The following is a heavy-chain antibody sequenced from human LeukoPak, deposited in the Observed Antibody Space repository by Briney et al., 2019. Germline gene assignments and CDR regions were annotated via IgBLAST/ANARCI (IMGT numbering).Heavy chain of an antibody. CDR2: INPSGGST. Sequence: APVKVSCKASGYTFTSYYMHWVRQAPGQGLEWLGIINPSGGSTSYAQKFQGRVTMTRDTSTSTVYMELSSLRSEDTAVYYCASTGGDFWSGYYFDYWGQGTLVTVSS. CDR1: GYTFTSYY. D-gene: IGHD3-3*01. J-gene: IGHJ4*02. CDR3: ASTGGDFWSGYYFDY. V-gene: IGHV1-46*01.